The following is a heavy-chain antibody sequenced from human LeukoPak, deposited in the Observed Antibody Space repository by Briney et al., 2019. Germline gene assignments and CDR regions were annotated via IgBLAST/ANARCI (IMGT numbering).Heavy chain of an antibody. CDR3: ARPVIAGSYRSYFDY. J-gene: IGHJ4*02. V-gene: IGHV5-51*01. D-gene: IGHD1-26*01. Sequence: GESLKISCKGSGYSFTSYWIGWVRQMPGKGLEWMGIIYPGDSDTRYSPSFQGQVTISADKSISTACLQWSSLKASDTAMYYCARPVIAGSYRSYFDYWGQGALVTVSS. CDR1: GYSFTSYW. CDR2: IYPGDSDT.